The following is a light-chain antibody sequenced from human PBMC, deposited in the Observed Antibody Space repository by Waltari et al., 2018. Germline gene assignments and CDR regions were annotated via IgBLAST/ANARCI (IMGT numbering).Light chain of an antibody. CDR2: GNS. J-gene: IGLJ3*02. Sequence: QSVLAQPPSVSGAPGQRVTISCSGSSSNIGAGSDVHWYQHLPGTAPKLLIYGNSNRPSGVPDRFSCSKSGTSASLAITGLQAEDEADYYCQSYDSSLSGSVFGGGTKLTVL. V-gene: IGLV1-40*01. CDR1: SSNIGAGSD. CDR3: QSYDSSLSGSV.